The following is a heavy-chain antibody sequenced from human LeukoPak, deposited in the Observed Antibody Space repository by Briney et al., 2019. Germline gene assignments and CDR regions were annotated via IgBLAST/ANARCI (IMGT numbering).Heavy chain of an antibody. D-gene: IGHD6-19*01. V-gene: IGHV4-4*07. Sequence: PSETLSLTCTVSGGSISNYHWSWILQPAGKGLEWISQIHTSGSTNYNPPLKSRVTMSIDTPENQLSLTIRSVTAADTAVYYCARRDISSGWSFDYWGQGILVTVSS. CDR2: IHTSGST. J-gene: IGHJ4*02. CDR3: ARRDISSGWSFDY. CDR1: GGSISNYH.